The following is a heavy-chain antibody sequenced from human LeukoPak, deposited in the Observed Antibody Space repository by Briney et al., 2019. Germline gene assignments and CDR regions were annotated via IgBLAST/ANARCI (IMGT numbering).Heavy chain of an antibody. V-gene: IGHV3-23*01. CDR2: ISGSGGST. J-gene: IGHJ4*02. CDR1: GFTFSTYA. D-gene: IGHD1-26*01. Sequence: GGSLRLSCAVSGFTFSTYAMSWVRQAPGKGLEWVSAISGSGGSTYYADSVKGRFTISRDNSKNTLYLQMNSLRAEDTAVYYCAKRASGSYYFDYWGQGTLVTVSS. CDR3: AKRASGSYYFDY.